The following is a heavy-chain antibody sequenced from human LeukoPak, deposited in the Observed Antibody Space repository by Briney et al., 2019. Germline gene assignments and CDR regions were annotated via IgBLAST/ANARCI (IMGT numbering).Heavy chain of an antibody. CDR3: ARGGGSHYTGFDY. J-gene: IGHJ4*02. CDR2: IYYSGST. V-gene: IGHV4-59*12. CDR1: GGSISSYY. Sequence: SETLSLTCIVSGGSISSYYWSWIRQPPGKGLEWIGYIYYSGSTNYNPSLKSRVTISVDTSKNQFSLKLSSVTAADTAVYYCARGGGSHYTGFDYWGQGTLVTVPS. D-gene: IGHD1-26*01.